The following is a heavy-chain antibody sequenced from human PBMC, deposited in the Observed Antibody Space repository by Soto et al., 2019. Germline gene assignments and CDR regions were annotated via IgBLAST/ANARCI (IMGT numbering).Heavy chain of an antibody. J-gene: IGHJ6*02. V-gene: IGHV4-59*08. CDR2: INYDGYS. D-gene: IGHD3-10*01. Sequence: QVQLQKSGPGLVKPSETLSLTCTVSGGSITNYYCSWFRQPPGKGLEWIGYINYDGYSAYNLALKRRVTLSMDAARTQFSLMLESVTATDTAVYYCAGHGFGPLHGLVDVCGPGTTVIVSS. CDR1: GGSITNYY. CDR3: AGHGFGPLHGLVDV.